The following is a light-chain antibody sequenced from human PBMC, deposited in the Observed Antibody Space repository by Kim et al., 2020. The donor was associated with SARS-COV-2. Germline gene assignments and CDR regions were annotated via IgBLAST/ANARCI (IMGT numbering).Light chain of an antibody. CDR1: SSGVGGYYY. J-gene: IGLJ1*01. CDR3: SSYTSSSTNYV. CDR2: DDI. V-gene: IGLV2-14*03. Sequence: QSITLSCSRASSGVGGYYYCSCYQQHPPEAPTRIIYDDINRPSAVSNRCSGSKSCNTASLTISWLQAEDEADYYCSSYTSSSTNYVFGTGTKVTVL.